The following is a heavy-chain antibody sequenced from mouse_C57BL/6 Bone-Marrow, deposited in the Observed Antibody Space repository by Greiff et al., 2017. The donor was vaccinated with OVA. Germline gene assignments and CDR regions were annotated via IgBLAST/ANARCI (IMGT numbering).Heavy chain of an antibody. CDR1: GFSLTSYG. J-gene: IGHJ4*01. CDR2: IWSGGST. V-gene: IGHV2-2*01. CDR3: ARSTIVTPYCAMDY. D-gene: IGHD2-5*01. Sequence: VQLQQSGPGLVQPSQSLSITCTVSGFSLTSYGVHWVRQSPGKGLEWLGVIWSGGSTDYNAAFISTLSISKDNSKSQVFFKMNSLQADDTAIYYCARSTIVTPYCAMDYWGQGTSVTVSS.